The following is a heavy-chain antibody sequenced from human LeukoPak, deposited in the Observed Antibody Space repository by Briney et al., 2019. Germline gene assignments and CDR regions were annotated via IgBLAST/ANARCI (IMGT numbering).Heavy chain of an antibody. CDR1: GGSISSHY. J-gene: IGHJ6*03. CDR2: IYYSRNT. CDR3: ARVNDSSQLYYYYMDV. D-gene: IGHD3-22*01. Sequence: SETLSLTCTVSGGSISSHYWSWIRQPPGKGLEWIGYIYYSRNTNYNPSLKSRVTISVDTSKNQFSLKLSSVTAADTAVYYCARVNDSSQLYYYYMDVWGKGTTVTVSS. V-gene: IGHV4-59*11.